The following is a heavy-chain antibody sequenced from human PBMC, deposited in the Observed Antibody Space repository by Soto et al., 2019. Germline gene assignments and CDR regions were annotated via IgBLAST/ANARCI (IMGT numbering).Heavy chain of an antibody. CDR3: ARDRGGLGNFDY. CDR1: GYTFTSYG. J-gene: IGHJ4*02. D-gene: IGHD3-10*01. Sequence: QVPLVQSGAEVKKPGASVKVSCKASGYTFTSYGISWVRQAPGQGLEWMGWISGHNGITNYAQKFQGRVTMTTDTSKSTADMELRSLRSDDRAVYYCARDRGGLGNFDYWGQGTLVTVSS. CDR2: ISGHNGIT. V-gene: IGHV1-18*01.